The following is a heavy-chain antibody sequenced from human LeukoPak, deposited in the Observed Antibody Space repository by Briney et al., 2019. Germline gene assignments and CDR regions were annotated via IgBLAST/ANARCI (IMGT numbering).Heavy chain of an antibody. CDR3: ARHPSYYDILTGYSPSNWFDP. V-gene: IGHV4-34*01. J-gene: IGHJ5*02. CDR1: GFTFSDYG. Sequence: GSLRLSCGASGFTFSDYGMLWIRQPPGKGLEWIGEINHSGSTNYNPSLKSRVTISVDTSKNQFSLKLSSVTAADTAVYYCARHPSYYDILTGYSPSNWFDPWGQGTLVTVSS. CDR2: INHSGST. D-gene: IGHD3-9*01.